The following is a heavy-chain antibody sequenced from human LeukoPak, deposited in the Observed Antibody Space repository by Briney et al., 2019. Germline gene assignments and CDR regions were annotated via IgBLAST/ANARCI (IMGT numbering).Heavy chain of an antibody. J-gene: IGHJ4*02. CDR1: GGSISSSSYY. D-gene: IGHD5-24*01. CDR2: IYYSGST. CDR3: ARGRDGPDY. V-gene: IGHV4-39*01. Sequence: PSETLSLTCTVSGGSISSSSYYWGWIRQPPWKGLEWIGSIYYSGSTYYNPSLKSRVTISVDTSKNQFSLKLSSVTAADTAVYYCARGRDGPDYWGQGTLVTVSS.